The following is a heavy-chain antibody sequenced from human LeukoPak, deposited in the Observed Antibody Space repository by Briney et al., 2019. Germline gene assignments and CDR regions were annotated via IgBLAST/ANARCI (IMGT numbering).Heavy chain of an antibody. Sequence: SQTLSLTCTVSGGSISSGGYYWSWIRQHPGKGLEWIGYIYYSGSTDYNPSLKSRFTMSVDTSKNQFSLKLSSVTAADTAVYYCASADYDLAFDIWGQGTMVTVSS. D-gene: IGHD3-3*01. J-gene: IGHJ3*02. CDR2: IYYSGST. V-gene: IGHV4-31*03. CDR3: ASADYDLAFDI. CDR1: GGSISSGGYY.